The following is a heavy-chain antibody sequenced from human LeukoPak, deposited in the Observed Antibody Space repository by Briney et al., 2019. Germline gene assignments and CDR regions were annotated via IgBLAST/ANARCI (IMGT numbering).Heavy chain of an antibody. CDR3: ARDPLSIDYGGIADY. CDR1: GFTVSSNS. V-gene: IGHV3-53*01. Sequence: PGGSLRLSCTVSGFTVSSNSMSWVRQAPGKGLEWVSFIYSDNTHYSDSVKGRFTISRDNSKNTLYLQMNSLRAEDTAVYYCARDPLSIDYGGIADYWGQGTLVTVSS. D-gene: IGHD4-23*01. CDR2: IYSDNT. J-gene: IGHJ4*02.